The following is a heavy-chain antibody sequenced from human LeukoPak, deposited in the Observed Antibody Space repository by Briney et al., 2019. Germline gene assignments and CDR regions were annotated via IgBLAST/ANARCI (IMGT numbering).Heavy chain of an antibody. Sequence: PSETLSLTCTVSGGSISSSNYYWGWIRQPPGKGLEWIGSISYSGSTYYNPSLKSRVTISVDTSKNQFSLKLSSVTAADTAVYYCARDRPQGYCSGGSCYYGMDVWGQGTTVTVSS. D-gene: IGHD2-15*01. V-gene: IGHV4-39*07. CDR1: GGSISSSNYY. CDR3: ARDRPQGYCSGGSCYYGMDV. CDR2: ISYSGST. J-gene: IGHJ6*02.